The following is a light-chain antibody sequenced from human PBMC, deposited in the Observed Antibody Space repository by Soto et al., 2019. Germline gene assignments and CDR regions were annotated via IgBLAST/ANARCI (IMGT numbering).Light chain of an antibody. CDR1: QSISSN. CDR3: QQYNNWPRAT. V-gene: IGKV3-15*01. Sequence: EIVMPQSPGTLSVSPGPRAPLSGRASQSISSNLAWCQQKPGQAPRLLLFRTSSRATGFPARFSGSGSGTEFNLTISSLQPEDLGVYYCQQYNNWPRATVGGGTKVEIK. CDR2: RTS. J-gene: IGKJ4*01.